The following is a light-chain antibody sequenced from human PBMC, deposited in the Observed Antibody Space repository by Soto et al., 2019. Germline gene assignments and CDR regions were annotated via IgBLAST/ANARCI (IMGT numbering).Light chain of an antibody. CDR1: QTIGRY. CDR3: QQRMSWPLT. Sequence: EIVLTQSPATLSLSPGERATLSCRASQTIGRYLAWSQQTPGQVPRLLIYDVSDRATGIPARFSGSGSGTDFTLTISSLDPDDFAVYFCQQRMSWPLTFGGGTKVESK. J-gene: IGKJ4*01. V-gene: IGKV3-11*01. CDR2: DVS.